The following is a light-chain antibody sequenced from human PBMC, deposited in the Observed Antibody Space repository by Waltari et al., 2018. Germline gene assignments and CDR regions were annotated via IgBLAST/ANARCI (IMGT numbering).Light chain of an antibody. CDR2: FKSDLDN. J-gene: IGLJ3*02. CDR3: SIGHTSGWV. Sequence: PMLTQPASLSASPGASASLTCTFSGGINVAGYHIFWYQQKPGSPPRSLLRFKSDLDNGQGSGVPSRFSGSKEASTNTGILRISGLQSEDEADYYCSIGHTSGWVFGGGTRLTVL. V-gene: IGLV5-45*01. CDR1: GGINVAGYH.